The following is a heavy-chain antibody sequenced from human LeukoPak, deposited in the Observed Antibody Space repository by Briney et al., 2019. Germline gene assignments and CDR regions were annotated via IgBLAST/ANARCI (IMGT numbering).Heavy chain of an antibody. CDR3: ARPERDYGAD. CDR2: IYPGDYDT. J-gene: IGHJ4*02. D-gene: IGHD4-17*01. V-gene: IGHV5-51*01. CDR1: GYSLTSYW. Sequence: GESLKISCRGSGYSLTSYWIGWVRQMPGKGLEWMGIIYPGDYDTRYSPSFQGQVTISADKSISTAYLQWSSLKASDTAMYYCARPERDYGADWGQGTLVTVSS.